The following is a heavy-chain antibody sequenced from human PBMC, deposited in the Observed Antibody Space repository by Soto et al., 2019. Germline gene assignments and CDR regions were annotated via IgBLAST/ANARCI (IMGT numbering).Heavy chain of an antibody. CDR1: GGSISSSSYY. V-gene: IGHV4-39*01. CDR3: ARRGRITMVRGVMSKDIYYYYGMDV. Sequence: SSETLSLTCTVSGGSISSSSYYWGWIRQPPGKGLEWIGSIYYSGSTYYNPSLKSRVTISVDTSKNQFSLKLSSVTAADTAVYYCARRGRITMVRGVMSKDIYYYYGMDVWXQGTTVTVSS. CDR2: IYYSGST. D-gene: IGHD3-10*01. J-gene: IGHJ6*02.